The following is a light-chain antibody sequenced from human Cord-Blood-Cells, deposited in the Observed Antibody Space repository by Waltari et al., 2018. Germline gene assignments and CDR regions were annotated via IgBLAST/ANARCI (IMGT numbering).Light chain of an antibody. J-gene: IGKJ5*01. CDR2: AAS. V-gene: IGKV1-39*01. CDR1: QSISSY. Sequence: DIQMTKSPSSLSQSVGDRVTITCRASQSISSYLTWYQQKSGKAPKLLIYAASSLQSGVTSRFSGSGSGTEFTLTISSLQPEDFATYYCQQSYSTPITFGQGTRLEIK. CDR3: QQSYSTPIT.